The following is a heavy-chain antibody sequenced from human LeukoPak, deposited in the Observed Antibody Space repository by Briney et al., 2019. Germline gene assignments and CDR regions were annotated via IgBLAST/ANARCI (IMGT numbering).Heavy chain of an antibody. V-gene: IGHV4-4*02. CDR1: GGSISSSNW. J-gene: IGHJ3*02. Sequence: SETLSLTCAVSGGSISSSNWWSWVRQPPGKGLEWIGEIYHSGSTNYNPSLKSRVTISVDTSKNQFSLTLSSVTAADTAVYYCARDLRYYDFWSGYYSDAFDIWGQGTMVTVSS. CDR2: IYHSGST. CDR3: ARDLRYYDFWSGYYSDAFDI. D-gene: IGHD3-3*01.